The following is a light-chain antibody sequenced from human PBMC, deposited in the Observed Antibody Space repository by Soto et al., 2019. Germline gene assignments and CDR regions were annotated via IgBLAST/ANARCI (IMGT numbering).Light chain of an antibody. CDR1: QSVTNDD. Sequence: EIVLTQSPGTLSLSTGERATLSCRASQSVTNDDVAWYQQKGGQAPRLLIYAASSRATGIPDRFSGSGSGTDFTLTISRLEPEDFAVYYCQQYGSSLFTFGPGTKVDIK. CDR3: QQYGSSLFT. CDR2: AAS. J-gene: IGKJ3*01. V-gene: IGKV3-20*01.